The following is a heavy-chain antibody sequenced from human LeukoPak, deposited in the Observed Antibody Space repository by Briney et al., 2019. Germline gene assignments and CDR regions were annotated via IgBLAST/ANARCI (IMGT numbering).Heavy chain of an antibody. J-gene: IGHJ6*02. CDR1: GGSIRSSY. D-gene: IGHD2-15*01. CDR2: IYYSGST. Sequence: SETLSLTCTVSGGSIRSSYWSWIRQPPGKGLEWIGYIYYSGSTNYNPSLKSRVTISVDTSKNQFSLKLSSVTAADTAVYYCARVRYCSGGSCPRGYYYGMDVWGQGTTVTVSS. V-gene: IGHV4-59*01. CDR3: ARVRYCSGGSCPRGYYYGMDV.